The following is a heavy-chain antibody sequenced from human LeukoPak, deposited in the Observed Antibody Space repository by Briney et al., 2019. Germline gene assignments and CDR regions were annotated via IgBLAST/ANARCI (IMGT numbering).Heavy chain of an antibody. V-gene: IGHV3-11*04. Sequence: GGSLRLSCAASGFTFSDYYMSWIRQAPGKGLEWVSYISSSGSTIYYADSVRGRFTISRDNAKNSLYLQMNSLRAEDTAVYYCARDLYSWLYYYYYYMDVWGKGTTVTVSS. CDR3: ARDLYSWLYYYYYYMDV. CDR2: ISSSGSTI. J-gene: IGHJ6*03. D-gene: IGHD5-18*01. CDR1: GFTFSDYY.